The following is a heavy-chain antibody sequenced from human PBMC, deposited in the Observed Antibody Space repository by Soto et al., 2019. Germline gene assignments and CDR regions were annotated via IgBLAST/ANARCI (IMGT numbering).Heavy chain of an antibody. J-gene: IGHJ4*02. V-gene: IGHV3-48*02. CDR3: ARVQIAARPFDY. CDR1: GFTFSSYS. D-gene: IGHD6-6*01. Sequence: VGSLRLSCAASGFTFSSYSMNWVRQAPGKGLEWVSYISSSSTIYYADSVKGRFTISRDNAKNSLYLQMNSLRDEDTAVYYCARVQIAARPFDYWGQGTLVTVSS. CDR2: ISSSSTI.